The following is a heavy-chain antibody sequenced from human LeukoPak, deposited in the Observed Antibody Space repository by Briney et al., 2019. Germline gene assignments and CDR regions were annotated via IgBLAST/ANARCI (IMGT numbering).Heavy chain of an antibody. CDR1: GFTFTSYS. CDR2: ISSSRSYI. Sequence: GGSLRLSCAASGFTFTSYSMNWVRRSPGKGLEWVSSISSSRSYIYYADSVKGRFTISRDNAKNSLYLQMNSLRAEDTAVYYCARGPDFWSGFTDWGQGTLVTVSS. V-gene: IGHV3-21*01. J-gene: IGHJ4*02. D-gene: IGHD3-3*01. CDR3: ARGPDFWSGFTD.